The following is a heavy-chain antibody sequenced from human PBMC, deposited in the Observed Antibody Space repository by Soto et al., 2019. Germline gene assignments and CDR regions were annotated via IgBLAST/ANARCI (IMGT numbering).Heavy chain of an antibody. Sequence: GRSLKLSCTASGFTFGDYAMSWVRQAPGKGLEWVGFIRSKAYGGTTEYAASVKGRFTISRDDSKSIAYLQMNSLKTEDTAVYYFIIDMSGFDTFYPWGQVTMFSVS. CDR3: IIDMSGFDTFYP. D-gene: IGHD3-9*01. V-gene: IGHV3-49*04. CDR1: GFTFGDYA. CDR2: IRSKAYGGTT. J-gene: IGHJ3*01.